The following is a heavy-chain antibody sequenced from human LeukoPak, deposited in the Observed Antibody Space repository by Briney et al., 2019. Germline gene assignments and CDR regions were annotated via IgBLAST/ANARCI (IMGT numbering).Heavy chain of an antibody. CDR2: ISSSSSYI. CDR3: ARDFRDSSRGGDAFDI. V-gene: IGHV3-21*01. CDR1: GFTFSSYS. J-gene: IGHJ3*02. D-gene: IGHD6-19*01. Sequence: GGSLRLSCAASGFTFSSYSMNWVRQAPGKGLEWVSSISSSSSYIYYADSVKGRFTISRDNAKNSLYLQMNSLRAEDTAVYYCARDFRDSSRGGDAFDIWGHGTMVTVSS.